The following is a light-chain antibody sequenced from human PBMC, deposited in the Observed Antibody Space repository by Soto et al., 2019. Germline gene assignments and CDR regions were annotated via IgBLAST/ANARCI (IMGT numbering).Light chain of an antibody. CDR3: QELNSYPRT. V-gene: IGKV1-9*01. CDR2: GAS. CDR1: QGISTY. J-gene: IGKJ1*01. Sequence: IQLTQSPSFLSASIGDRVTITCRASQGISTYLAWYQQKPGKAPKNLIYGASTLQSGVPSRFSGGGSWTEFTLTISSLQPEDFATYYCQELNSYPRTFGQGTKVEVK.